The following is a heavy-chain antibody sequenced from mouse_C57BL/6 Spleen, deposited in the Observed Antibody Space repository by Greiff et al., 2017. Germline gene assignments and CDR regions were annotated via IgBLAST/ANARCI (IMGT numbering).Heavy chain of an antibody. J-gene: IGHJ1*03. CDR1: GYTFTSYW. D-gene: IGHD1-1*01. V-gene: IGHV1-7*01. CDR3: ARKGAGSSYPWYFDV. CDR2: INPSSGYT. Sequence: ESGAELAKPGASVKLSCKASGYTFTSYWMHWVKQRPGQGLEWIGYINPSSGYTKYNQKFKYKATLTADKSSSTAYMQLSSLTYEDSAVYYCARKGAGSSYPWYFDVWGTGTTVTVSS.